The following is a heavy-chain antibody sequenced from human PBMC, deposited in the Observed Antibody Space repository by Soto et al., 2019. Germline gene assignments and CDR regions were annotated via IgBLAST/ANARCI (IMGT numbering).Heavy chain of an antibody. D-gene: IGHD1-26*01. CDR1: TFTFSPYA. CDR2: ISSNSAST. J-gene: IGHJ4*02. Sequence: EVQLLGSGGGLVQPGGSLRLSCADSTFTFSPYAMTWFRQAPGKGLEWVSTISSNSASTYYSDSVRGRFSIYRDDSQNTLYLQMTSLRADDTAVYYFAKGRAVGTFYSRYWDQGTLVTVSP. V-gene: IGHV3-23*01. CDR3: AKGRAVGTFYSRY.